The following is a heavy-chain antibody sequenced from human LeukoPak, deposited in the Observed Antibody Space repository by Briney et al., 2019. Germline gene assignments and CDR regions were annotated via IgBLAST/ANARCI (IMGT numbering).Heavy chain of an antibody. J-gene: IGHJ4*02. CDR3: AKDPGYSSRWPSLGYFDY. CDR1: GFTFSSHG. D-gene: IGHD6-13*01. Sequence: GGSLRLSCAASGFTFSSHGMHWVRQAPGKGLEWVAVISYDGSNKYYADSVKGRFTISRDNSKNTLYLQMNSLRAEDTAVYYCAKDPGYSSRWPSLGYFDYWGRGTLVTVSS. CDR2: ISYDGSNK. V-gene: IGHV3-30*18.